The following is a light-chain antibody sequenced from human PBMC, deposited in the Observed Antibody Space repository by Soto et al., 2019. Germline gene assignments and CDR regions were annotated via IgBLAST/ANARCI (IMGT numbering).Light chain of an antibody. CDR2: EVS. V-gene: IGLV2-14*01. Sequence: SALTQPASVSGSPGQSITISCSGTSSDVGNSNYVSWYQQHPGKAPKLLIYEVSNRPSGISDRFSGSKTGNTASLTISGLQAEDEADYYCSSYTSTSTLLFGGGTKLTVL. CDR3: SSYTSTSTLL. CDR1: SSDVGNSNY. J-gene: IGLJ2*01.